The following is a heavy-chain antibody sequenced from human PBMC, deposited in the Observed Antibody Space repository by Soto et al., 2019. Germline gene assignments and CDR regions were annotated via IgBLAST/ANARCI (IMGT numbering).Heavy chain of an antibody. CDR2: ISAYNGDT. Sequence: QVQLVQSGAEVKKPGASVKVSCKTSGYTLSNYGISWVRQAPGQGLEWMGWISAYNGDTNYAQKVQGRVTMTTDTSTTTAYMELRSLRSDDTAVYYCARESSTSIQLRIDFMDVWGQGTTVTVSS. CDR3: ARESSTSIQLRIDFMDV. V-gene: IGHV1-18*01. J-gene: IGHJ6*02. D-gene: IGHD5-18*01. CDR1: GYTLSNYG.